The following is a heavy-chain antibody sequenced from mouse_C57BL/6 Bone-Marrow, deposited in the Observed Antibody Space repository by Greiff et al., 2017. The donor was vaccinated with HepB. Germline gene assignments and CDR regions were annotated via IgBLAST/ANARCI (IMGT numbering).Heavy chain of an antibody. D-gene: IGHD1-1*01. J-gene: IGHJ3*01. CDR2: IYPGSGST. CDR3: AGGDYYGSSYVWFAY. V-gene: IGHV1-55*01. Sequence: VQLQQPGAELVKPGASVKMSCKASGYTFTSYWITWVKQRPGQGLEWIGDIYPGSGSTNYNEKFKSKATLTVDTSSSTAYMQLSSLTSEDSAVYYCAGGDYYGSSYVWFAYWGQGTLVTVSA. CDR1: GYTFTSYW.